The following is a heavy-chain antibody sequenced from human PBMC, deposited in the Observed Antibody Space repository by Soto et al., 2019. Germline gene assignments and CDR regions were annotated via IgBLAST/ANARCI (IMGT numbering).Heavy chain of an antibody. Sequence: QLQLQESGPGLVKPSETLSLTCTVSGGSISSSSYYWGWIRQPPGKGLEWIGSIYYSGSTYYNPSLKSRVNLSVDTSKNQFSLKLSSVTAADTAVYYCARHTIYSGSLNDAFDIWGQGTMVTVSS. D-gene: IGHD1-26*01. J-gene: IGHJ3*02. V-gene: IGHV4-39*01. CDR3: ARHTIYSGSLNDAFDI. CDR1: GGSISSSSYY. CDR2: IYYSGST.